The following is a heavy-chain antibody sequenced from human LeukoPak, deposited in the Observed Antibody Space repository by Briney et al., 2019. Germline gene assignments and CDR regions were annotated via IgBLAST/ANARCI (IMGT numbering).Heavy chain of an antibody. J-gene: IGHJ5*02. CDR1: GGSFSGYY. D-gene: IGHD3-22*01. V-gene: IGHV4-34*01. CDR2: INHSGST. CDR3: ARVYYYDSSGYHGLWFDP. Sequence: SETLSLTCAVYGGSFSGYYWSWIRQPPGKGVEWIGEINHSGSTNYNPSLKSRVTISVDTSKNQFSLKLSSVTAADTAVYYCARVYYYDSSGYHGLWFDPWGQGTLVTVSS.